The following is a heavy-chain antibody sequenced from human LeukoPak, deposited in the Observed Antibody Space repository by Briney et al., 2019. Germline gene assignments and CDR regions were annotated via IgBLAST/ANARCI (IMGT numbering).Heavy chain of an antibody. D-gene: IGHD2-15*01. Sequence: ASVKVSCKASGYTFTSYGISWVRQAPGQGLEWMGWISAYNGNTNYAQKLQGRVTMTTDTSTSTAYMELRSLRSDDTPVYYCARTRYCSGGSCLDYWGQGTLVTVSS. J-gene: IGHJ4*02. CDR1: GYTFTSYG. CDR2: ISAYNGNT. CDR3: ARTRYCSGGSCLDY. V-gene: IGHV1-18*01.